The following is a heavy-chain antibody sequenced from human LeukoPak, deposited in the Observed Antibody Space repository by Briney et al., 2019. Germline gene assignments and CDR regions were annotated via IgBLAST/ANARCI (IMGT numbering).Heavy chain of an antibody. CDR3: AKARYCSGGSCYSDY. CDR1: GFTFSSYA. Sequence: GGSLRLSCAASGFTFSSYAMRWVRQAPGKGLAWVSSISGSGGSTYYADSVKGRFTISRDNSKNTLYLQMNSLRAEDTAVYYCAKARYCSGGSCYSDYWGQGTLVTVSS. CDR2: ISGSGGST. D-gene: IGHD2-15*01. J-gene: IGHJ4*02. V-gene: IGHV3-23*01.